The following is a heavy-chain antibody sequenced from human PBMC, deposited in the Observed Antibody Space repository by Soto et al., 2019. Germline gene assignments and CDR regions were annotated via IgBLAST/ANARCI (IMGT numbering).Heavy chain of an antibody. CDR3: AKCRGQNWNFDY. D-gene: IGHD1-1*01. Sequence: EVQLLESGGGSVQPGGSLRLSCAASGFTFSSYAMHWVRRPPGKGLEWVSSISGSGGTAYYADSVKGRFSISRDSLVNTLYLQVNSLRAADTAVYYCAKCRGQNWNFDYWGQRTLVTVSP. CDR1: GFTFSSYA. V-gene: IGHV3-23*01. J-gene: IGHJ4*02. CDR2: ISGSGGTA.